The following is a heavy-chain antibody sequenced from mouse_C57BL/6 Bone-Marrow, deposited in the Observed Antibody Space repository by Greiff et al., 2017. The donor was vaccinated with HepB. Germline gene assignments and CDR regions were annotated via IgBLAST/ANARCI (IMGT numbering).Heavy chain of an antibody. CDR1: GFTFSDYG. V-gene: IGHV5-17*01. Sequence: DVMLVESGGGLVKPGGSLKLSCAASGFTFSDYGMHWVRQAPETGLEWVAYISSGSSTIYYADTVKGRFTISRDNAKNTLFLQMTSLRSEDTAMYYCARGDFHYYGSSYFDYWGQGTTLTVSS. CDR2: ISSGSSTI. CDR3: ARGDFHYYGSSYFDY. D-gene: IGHD1-1*01. J-gene: IGHJ2*01.